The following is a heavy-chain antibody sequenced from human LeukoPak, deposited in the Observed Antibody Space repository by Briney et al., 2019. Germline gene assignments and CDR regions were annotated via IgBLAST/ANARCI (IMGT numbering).Heavy chain of an antibody. D-gene: IGHD6-13*01. CDR3: ARGPRFSNFDN. J-gene: IGHJ4*02. CDR1: GFTFSDFW. Sequence: GGSLRLSCAASGFTFSDFWMFWVRQAPGKGLVWVSQIHDDGSSTTYADSVKGRYTISRDNAKNTLYLQMNSLRAEDTAVYYCARGPRFSNFDNWGQGTLVTVSS. V-gene: IGHV3-74*01. CDR2: IHDDGSST.